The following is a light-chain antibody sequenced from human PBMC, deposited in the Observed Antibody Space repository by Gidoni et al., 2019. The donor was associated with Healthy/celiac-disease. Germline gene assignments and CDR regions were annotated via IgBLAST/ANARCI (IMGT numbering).Light chain of an antibody. CDR1: QSVSSN. V-gene: IGKV3-15*01. CDR3: QQYNNWPPLCS. CDR2: GAS. J-gene: IGKJ2*04. Sequence: EIVMTQSPATLSVSPGERATLSCRASQSVSSNLAWYQQKPGQAPRLLIYGASTRATGIPARLSGSGSGTEFTLTISSLQSEDFAVYYCQQYNNWPPLCSFDQGTKLEIK.